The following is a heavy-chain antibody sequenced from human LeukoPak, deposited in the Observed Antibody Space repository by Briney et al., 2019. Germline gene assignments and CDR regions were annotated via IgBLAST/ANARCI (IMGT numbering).Heavy chain of an antibody. Sequence: GGSLRLSCGASGFTFSSYAMSWVRQAPGKGLEWVSAISGSGGSTYYADSVKGRFTISRDNSKNTLYLQMNSLRAEDTAVYYCAKPLDYYDSSGYPFDYWGQGTLVTVSS. CDR1: GFTFSSYA. J-gene: IGHJ4*02. CDR2: ISGSGGST. V-gene: IGHV3-23*01. CDR3: AKPLDYYDSSGYPFDY. D-gene: IGHD3-22*01.